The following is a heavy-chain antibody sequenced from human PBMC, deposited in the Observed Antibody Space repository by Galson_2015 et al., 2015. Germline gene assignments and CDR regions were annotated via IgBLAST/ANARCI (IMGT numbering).Heavy chain of an antibody. J-gene: IGHJ6*02. CDR1: GGTFSSYA. V-gene: IGHV1-69*04. CDR2: IIPIFGIA. D-gene: IGHD3-10*01. CDR3: ARDLRITMVRGGLAYYYGMDV. Sequence: SVKVSCKASGGTFSSYAISWVRQAPGQGLEWMRRIIPIFGIANYAQKFQGRVTITADKSTSTAYMELSSLRSEDTAMYYCARDLRITMVRGGLAYYYGMDVWGQGTTVTVSS.